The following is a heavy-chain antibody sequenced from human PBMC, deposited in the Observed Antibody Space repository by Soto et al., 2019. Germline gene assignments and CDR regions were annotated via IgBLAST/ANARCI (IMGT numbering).Heavy chain of an antibody. CDR3: AKNGQPPYYYYGLDV. V-gene: IGHV1-18*01. D-gene: IGHD2-8*01. CDR2: ISGYNGDT. CDR1: GYTFTRYG. Sequence: GASVKVSCKASGYTFTRYGISWVRQAPGRGLEWMGWISGYNGDTNYAQKFQDRVSMTIDTSTGTAYMELRSLTSDDTAIYYCAKNGQPPYYYYGLDVWGQGTKVTV. J-gene: IGHJ6*02.